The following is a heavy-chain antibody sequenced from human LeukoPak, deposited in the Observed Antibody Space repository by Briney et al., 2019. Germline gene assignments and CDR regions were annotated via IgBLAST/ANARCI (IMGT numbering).Heavy chain of an antibody. CDR3: AREYDILTGYPFFDY. CDR1: GYTFTGYY. Sequence: GASVKVSCKASGYTFTGYYMHWVRQAPGQGLEWMGWINPNSGGTNYAQKFQGRVTITRDTSISTAYMELSRLRSDDTAVYYCAREYDILTGYPFFDYWGQGTLVTVSS. J-gene: IGHJ4*02. V-gene: IGHV1-2*02. CDR2: INPNSGGT. D-gene: IGHD3-9*01.